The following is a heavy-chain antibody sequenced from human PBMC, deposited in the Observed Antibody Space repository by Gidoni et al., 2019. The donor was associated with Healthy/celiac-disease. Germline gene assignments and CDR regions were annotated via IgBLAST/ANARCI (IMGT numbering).Heavy chain of an antibody. CDR3: AKGGPSTMIVVVTTGYYFDY. V-gene: IGHV3-23*01. D-gene: IGHD3-22*01. CDR1: GFTFSSSA. Sequence: EVQLLESGGGLVQPGGSLRLPCAASGFTFSSSALSWVRQAPGKGLEGVSAISGSGGSTYYADSVKGRFTISRDNSKNTLYLQMNSLRAEDTAVYYCAKGGPSTMIVVVTTGYYFDYWGQGTLVTVSS. J-gene: IGHJ4*02. CDR2: ISGSGGST.